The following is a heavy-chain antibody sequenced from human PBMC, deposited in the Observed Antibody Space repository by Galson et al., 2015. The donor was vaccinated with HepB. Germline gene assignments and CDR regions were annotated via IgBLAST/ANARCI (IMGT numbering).Heavy chain of an antibody. J-gene: IGHJ3*02. Sequence: LSLTCTVSGGSISSSSYYWGWIRQPPGKGLEWIGSIYYSGSTYYNPSLKSRVTISVDTSKNQFSLKLSSVTAADTAVYYCARRGSYYYGSGSRRGAFDIWGQGTMVTVSS. D-gene: IGHD3-10*01. V-gene: IGHV4-39*01. CDR2: IYYSGST. CDR3: ARRGSYYYGSGSRRGAFDI. CDR1: GGSISSSSYY.